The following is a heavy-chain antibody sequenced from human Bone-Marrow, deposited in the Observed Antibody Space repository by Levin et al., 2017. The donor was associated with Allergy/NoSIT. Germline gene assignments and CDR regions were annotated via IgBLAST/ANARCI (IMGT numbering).Heavy chain of an antibody. D-gene: IGHD6-6*01. J-gene: IGHJ4*02. CDR2: IHHNGNT. CDR3: ARGTAPRPGY. V-gene: IGHV4-59*01. Sequence: SETLSLTCSVSGASITDYYWSWVRQTPVKGLEWVGYIHHNGNTNSHPTLKSRLTMSLDTTMNQVSLKLRSVTAADSAIYYCARGTAPRPGYWGQGILVTVPS. CDR1: GASITDYY.